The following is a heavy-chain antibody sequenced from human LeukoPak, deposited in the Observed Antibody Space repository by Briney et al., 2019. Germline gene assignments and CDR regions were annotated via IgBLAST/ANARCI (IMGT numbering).Heavy chain of an antibody. J-gene: IGHJ4*02. CDR1: GGSFSGYY. CDR2: INHSGST. Sequence: PSETLSFTCAVYGGSFSGYYWSWIRQPLGKGLEWIGEINHSGSTNYNPSLKSRVTISVDTSKNQFSLKLSSLTAAETAVYYCARGSYYYGSGTQFAYWGQGPLVTVSS. V-gene: IGHV4-34*01. CDR3: ARGSYYYGSGTQFAY. D-gene: IGHD3-10*01.